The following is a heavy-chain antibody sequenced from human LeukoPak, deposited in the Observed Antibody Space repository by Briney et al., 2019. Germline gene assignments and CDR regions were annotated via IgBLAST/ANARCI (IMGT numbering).Heavy chain of an antibody. CDR3: ARVPVYSGTYFDY. CDR1: GGSISSGDYY. V-gene: IGHV4-30-4*01. D-gene: IGHD1-26*01. J-gene: IGHJ4*02. Sequence: SQTLSLTCTVSGGSISSGDYYWSWLRHPPGKGLEWIGYIYYSGSTYFNPSSKSRVTISVETSKNQFSLKLSSVTAADTAVYYCARVPVYSGTYFDYWGQGTLVTVSS. CDR2: IYYSGST.